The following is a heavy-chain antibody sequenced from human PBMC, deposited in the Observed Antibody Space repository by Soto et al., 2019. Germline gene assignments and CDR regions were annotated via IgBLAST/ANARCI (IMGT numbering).Heavy chain of an antibody. Sequence: KPAGSLRLSCAASGFIFSNAWMSWVRQAPGKGLEWVGRIKSKADGGTTDFAAPVKGRFTISRDNSKNTLYLQMNSLRAEDTAVYYCATKLDPWGQGTLVTVSS. J-gene: IGHJ5*02. V-gene: IGHV3-15*01. CDR1: GFIFSNAW. CDR2: IKSKADGGTT. CDR3: ATKLDP.